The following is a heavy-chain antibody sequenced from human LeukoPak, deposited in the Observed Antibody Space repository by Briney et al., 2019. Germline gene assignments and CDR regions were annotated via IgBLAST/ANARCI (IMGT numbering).Heavy chain of an antibody. J-gene: IGHJ5*02. CDR1: GFTFSSYS. CDR3: ARDTNYYDSPRFDP. Sequence: GGSLRLSCAAPGFTFSSYSMNWVRQAPGKGLEWVSSISSSSSYIYYADSVKGRFTISRDNAKNSLYLQMNSLRAEDTAVYYCARDTNYYDSPRFDPWGQGTLVTVSS. D-gene: IGHD3-22*01. CDR2: ISSSSSYI. V-gene: IGHV3-21*01.